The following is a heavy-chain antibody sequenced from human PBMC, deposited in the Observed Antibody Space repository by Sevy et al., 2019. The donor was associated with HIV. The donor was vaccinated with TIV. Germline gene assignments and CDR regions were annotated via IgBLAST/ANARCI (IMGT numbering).Heavy chain of an antibody. CDR3: VRLNDYFGY. V-gene: IGHV3-7*01. Sequence: GGSLRLSCAASGFNFTNYWMSRVRQAPGKGLEWVANIKYDKEEKNYLDSVKGRFTISRDDAKNSLFLQINSLRAEDTAVYYCVRLNDYFGYWGQGTLVTVSS. CDR1: GFNFTNYW. CDR2: IKYDKEEK. J-gene: IGHJ4*02.